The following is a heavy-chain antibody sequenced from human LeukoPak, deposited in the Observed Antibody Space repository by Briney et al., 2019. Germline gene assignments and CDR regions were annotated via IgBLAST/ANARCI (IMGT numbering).Heavy chain of an antibody. D-gene: IGHD6-13*01. CDR2: IYYSGST. J-gene: IGHJ5*02. Sequence: SETLSLTCTVSGGSISSSSYYWGWIRQPPGKGLEWIGSIYYSGSTYYNPSLKSRVTISVDTSKNQFSLKLSSVTAADTAVYYCARHLYSSSWYLDWFDPWGQGTLVTVSS. V-gene: IGHV4-39*01. CDR3: ARHLYSSSWYLDWFDP. CDR1: GGSISSSSYY.